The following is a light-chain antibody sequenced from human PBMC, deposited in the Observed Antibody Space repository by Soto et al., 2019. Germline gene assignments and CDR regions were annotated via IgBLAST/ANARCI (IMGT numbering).Light chain of an antibody. V-gene: IGKV3-20*01. CDR3: QQYDNSPIT. J-gene: IGKJ5*01. CDR2: GAS. CDR1: QSVSSSY. Sequence: EVVLTQSPGTPALSPGERATPSCRASQSVSSSYLAWYQQKPGQAPRLLIYGASSRATGIPDRFSGSGSGTDFTLTISRLEPEDFAVYYCQQYDNSPITFGQGTRLEI.